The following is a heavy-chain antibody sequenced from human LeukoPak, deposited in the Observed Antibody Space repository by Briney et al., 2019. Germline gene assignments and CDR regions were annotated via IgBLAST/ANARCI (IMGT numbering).Heavy chain of an antibody. CDR1: GFTFSDHY. CDR3: ARDVGFTHPKYNYIAAARLSFDY. J-gene: IGHJ4*02. D-gene: IGHD6-13*01. Sequence: GGSLRLSCAASGFTFSDHYMDWVRQAPGKGLEWVGRIRNRPKSYTTEYAASVKGRFTISRHDSESSLHLQMNSLRAEDTAVYYCARDVGFTHPKYNYIAAARLSFDYWGQGTLVTVSS. CDR2: IRNRPKSYTT. V-gene: IGHV3-72*01.